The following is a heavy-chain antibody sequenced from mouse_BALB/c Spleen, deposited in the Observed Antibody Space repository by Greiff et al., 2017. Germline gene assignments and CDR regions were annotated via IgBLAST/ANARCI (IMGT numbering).Heavy chain of an antibody. CDR2: INPSTGYT. V-gene: IGHV1-7*01. Sequence: QVQLQQSGAELAKPGASVKMSCKASGYTFTSYWMHWVKQRPGQGLEWIGYINPSTGYTEYNQKFKDKATLTADKSSSTAYMQLSSLTSEDSAVYSCARSRGPYYFDYWGQGTTLTVSS. CDR1: GYTFTSYW. CDR3: ARSRGPYYFDY. J-gene: IGHJ2*01.